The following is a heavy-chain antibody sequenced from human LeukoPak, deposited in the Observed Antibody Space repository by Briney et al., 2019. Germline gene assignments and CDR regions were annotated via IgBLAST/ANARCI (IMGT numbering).Heavy chain of an antibody. J-gene: IGHJ4*02. CDR2: IRYDGSNK. D-gene: IGHD2-2*02. CDR3: ARERRYCSSTSCYRSVFDY. CDR1: GFTFSSYG. V-gene: IGHV3-30*02. Sequence: GGSLRLSCAASGFTFSSYGMHWVRQAPGKGLEWVAFIRYDGSNKYYADSVKGRFTISRDNSKNTLYLQMNSLRAEDTAVYYCARERRYCSSTSCYRSVFDYWGQGTLVTVSS.